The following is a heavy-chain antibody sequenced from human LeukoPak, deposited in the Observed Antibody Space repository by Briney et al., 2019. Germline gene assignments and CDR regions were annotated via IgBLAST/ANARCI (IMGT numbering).Heavy chain of an antibody. D-gene: IGHD5-18*01. CDR2: VSGGGGST. CDR1: GFTFNSYV. Sequence: GGSLRLSCTTSGFTFNSYVMNWVRRAPGKGLDWVSAVSGGGGSTFYADSVKGRFTISRDNSKNTLYLQMNSLRAEDTAVYYCAKGRGYSYDYALDYWGQGTLVTVSS. J-gene: IGHJ4*02. V-gene: IGHV3-23*01. CDR3: AKGRGYSYDYALDY.